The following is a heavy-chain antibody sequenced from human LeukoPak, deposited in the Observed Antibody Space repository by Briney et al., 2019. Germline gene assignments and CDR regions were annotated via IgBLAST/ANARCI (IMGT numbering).Heavy chain of an antibody. J-gene: IGHJ6*02. CDR1: GGSISSYY. Sequence: SETLSLTCTVSGGSISSYYWSWIRQAPGKGLEWIGYIYYSGSTNYNPSLKSRVTISVGTSKNQFSLQLNSVTPEDTAVYYCARVSPRGGYGMDVWGQGTTVTVSS. V-gene: IGHV4-59*12. CDR2: IYYSGST. D-gene: IGHD3-10*01. CDR3: ARVSPRGGYGMDV.